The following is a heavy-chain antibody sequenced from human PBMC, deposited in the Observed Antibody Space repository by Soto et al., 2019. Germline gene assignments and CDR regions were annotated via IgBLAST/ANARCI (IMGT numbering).Heavy chain of an antibody. D-gene: IGHD5-12*01. CDR3: AKNGLDNSPSAIDS. J-gene: IGHJ4*02. Sequence: EVQLVESGGGLVQPGRPLRLSCAASGFTFDDYAMHWVRQAPGKGLEWVSGISWNSGSIGYADSVKGRFTISRDNAKNSLYLQMNSLRAEDTALYYCAKNGLDNSPSAIDSWGPGTLVTVSS. CDR2: ISWNSGSI. CDR1: GFTFDDYA. V-gene: IGHV3-9*01.